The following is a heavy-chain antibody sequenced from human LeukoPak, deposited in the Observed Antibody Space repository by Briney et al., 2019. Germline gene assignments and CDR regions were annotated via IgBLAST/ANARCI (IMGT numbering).Heavy chain of an antibody. CDR3: ARTTQQLALDY. CDR1: GFTFRSHG. V-gene: IGHV3-30*03. J-gene: IGHJ4*02. CDR2: ISYDGSET. D-gene: IGHD6-13*01. Sequence: GGSLRLSCAASGFTFRSHGIHWVRQAPGEGLECVALISYDGSETYYVDSVRGRFTISRDNSKNTLYLQMNSLRAEDTAVYYCARTTQQLALDYWGQGTLVTVSS.